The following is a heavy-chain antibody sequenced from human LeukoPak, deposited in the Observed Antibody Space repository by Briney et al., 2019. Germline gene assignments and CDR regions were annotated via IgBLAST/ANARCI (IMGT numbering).Heavy chain of an antibody. CDR1: GGSFSDYY. V-gene: IGHV4-34*01. CDR3: ARVGYSYVINDWSRTGLGAYPTKYYYHMDV. J-gene: IGHJ6*03. D-gene: IGHD5-18*01. Sequence: PSETLSLTCAVYGGSFSDYYWSWIRQPPGKGLEWIGEINPSGSTNYNPSLKSRVTISVDASKNQFSLKLSSVAAADSAVYFCARVGYSYVINDWSRTGLGAYPTKYYYHMDVWDKGTTVTVSS. CDR2: INPSGST.